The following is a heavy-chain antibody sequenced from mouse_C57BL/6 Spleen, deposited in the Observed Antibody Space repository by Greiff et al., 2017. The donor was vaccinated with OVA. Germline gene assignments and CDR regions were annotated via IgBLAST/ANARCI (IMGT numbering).Heavy chain of an antibody. CDR2: INPNYGTT. CDR3: ARTLITTVVEDWYFDV. V-gene: IGHV1-39*01. CDR1: GYSFTDYN. D-gene: IGHD1-1*01. Sequence: VQLQQPGPELVKPGASVKISCKASGYSFTDYNMNWVKQSNGKSLEWIGVINPNYGTTSYNQKFKGKATLTVDQSSSTAYMQLNSLTSEDSAVYYCARTLITTVVEDWYFDVWGTGTTVTVSS. J-gene: IGHJ1*03.